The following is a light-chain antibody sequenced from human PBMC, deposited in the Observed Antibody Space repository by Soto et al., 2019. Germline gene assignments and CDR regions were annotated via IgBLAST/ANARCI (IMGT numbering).Light chain of an antibody. Sequence: DIVMTQSPDSLAVSLGERATINCKSSQSVLYSSNNKNYLAWYQQKPGQPPKLLIYWASTRESRVPDRFSGSGSGTDFTLTTSSLQAEDVAVYYCQQYYRPWTFGQGTKVEIK. CDR1: QSVLYSSNNKNY. CDR2: WAS. V-gene: IGKV4-1*01. CDR3: QQYYRPWT. J-gene: IGKJ1*01.